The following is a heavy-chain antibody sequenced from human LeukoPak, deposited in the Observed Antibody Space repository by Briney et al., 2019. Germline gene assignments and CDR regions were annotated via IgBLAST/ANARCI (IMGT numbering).Heavy chain of an antibody. V-gene: IGHV3-7*01. Sequence: GGSLRLSCAASGLTFSNYWMSWVRQAPGKGLEWVANLKQDGGEKYYVDSVKGRFTISRDNAKNSLYLQMNSLRAEDTAVYYCAREKFLEWYAVAGTFGYFDYWGQGTLVTVSS. CDR2: LKQDGGEK. CDR1: GLTFSNYW. D-gene: IGHD6-19*01. CDR3: AREKFLEWYAVAGTFGYFDY. J-gene: IGHJ4*02.